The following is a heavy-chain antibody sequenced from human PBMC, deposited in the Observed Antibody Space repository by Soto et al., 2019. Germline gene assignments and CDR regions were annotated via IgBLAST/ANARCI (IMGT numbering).Heavy chain of an antibody. CDR2: ISYIGNT. V-gene: IGHV4-59*08. CDR1: GDSISPYS. D-gene: IGHD5-12*01. Sequence: QVQLQESGPGLVKPSETLSLTCTVSGDSISPYSWSWIRQPPGKGLQWIGYISYIGNTNYNPSLKSRLTISLNTSNNQFSLSLTSVTAADTAMYFCARHGSTVDKEEAFDYWGQGTLVTVSS. CDR3: ARHGSTVDKEEAFDY. J-gene: IGHJ4*02.